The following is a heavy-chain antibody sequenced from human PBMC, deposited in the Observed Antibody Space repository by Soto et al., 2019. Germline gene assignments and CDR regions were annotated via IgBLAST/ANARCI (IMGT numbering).Heavy chain of an antibody. CDR3: ARGAMIVVVDYYYYGMDV. CDR1: GFTFSSYS. Sequence: GGSLRLSCAASGFTFSSYSMNWVRQAPGKGLEWVSSISSSSSYIYYADSVKGRFTISRDNAKNSLYLQMNSLRAEDTAVYYCARGAMIVVVDYYYYGMDVWGQGTTVTVSS. V-gene: IGHV3-21*01. J-gene: IGHJ6*02. CDR2: ISSSSSYI. D-gene: IGHD3-22*01.